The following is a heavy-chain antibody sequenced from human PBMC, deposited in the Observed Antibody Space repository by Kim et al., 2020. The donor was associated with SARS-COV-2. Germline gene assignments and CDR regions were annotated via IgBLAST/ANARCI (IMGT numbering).Heavy chain of an antibody. V-gene: IGHV3-30*04. CDR3: ARDNPGPRPVLLWFGELLLGSFDY. D-gene: IGHD3-10*01. J-gene: IGHJ4*02. CDR1: GFTFSSYA. Sequence: GGSLRLSCAASGFTFSSYAMHWVRQAPGKGLEWVAVISYDGSNKYYADSVKGRFTISRDNSKNTLYLQMNSLRAEDTAVYYCARDNPGPRPVLLWFGELLLGSFDYWGQGTLVTVSS. CDR2: ISYDGSNK.